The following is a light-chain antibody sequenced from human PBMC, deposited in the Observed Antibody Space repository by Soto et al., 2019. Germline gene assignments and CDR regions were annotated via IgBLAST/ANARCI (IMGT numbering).Light chain of an antibody. V-gene: IGLV2-14*01. CDR1: SSDVGGYKF. J-gene: IGLJ1*01. Sequence: QSPLTQPASVSGSAGQSITISCTGTSSDVGGYKFVSWYQQHPGKVPKLLIYEVTNRPSGVSNRFSGSKSGNTASLTISGLQAEDEADYYCSSYAGSSPLYVFGTGTKVTVL. CDR3: SSYAGSSPLYV. CDR2: EVT.